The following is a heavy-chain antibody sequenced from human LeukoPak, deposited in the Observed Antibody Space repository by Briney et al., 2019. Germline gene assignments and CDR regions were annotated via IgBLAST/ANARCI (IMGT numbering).Heavy chain of an antibody. D-gene: IGHD3-10*01. V-gene: IGHV3-7*01. Sequence: GGSLRLSCAASGFILSGYFMSWVRQAPGKGLEWVASIKHDGSEEYYVDSVRGRFTISRDNTKSSLYLQMSSLRAEDTAVYYCARDSAMYYYGSGSYFGDWGQGTLVTVSS. CDR3: ARDSAMYYYGSGSYFGD. CDR2: IKHDGSEE. CDR1: GFILSGYF. J-gene: IGHJ4*02.